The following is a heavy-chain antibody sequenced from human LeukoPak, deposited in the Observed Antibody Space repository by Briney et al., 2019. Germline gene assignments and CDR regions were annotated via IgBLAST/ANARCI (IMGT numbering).Heavy chain of an antibody. J-gene: IGHJ4*02. V-gene: IGHV3-7*01. D-gene: IGHD1-26*01. Sequence: GGSLRLSCAASGFTFSSYWMSWVRQAPEKGLEWVANIKQDGSEKYYVDSVKGRFTISRDNAKNSLYLQMNSLRAEDTAVYYCARDVDGSYYADYFDYWGQGTLVTVSS. CDR3: ARDVDGSYYADYFDY. CDR2: IKQDGSEK. CDR1: GFTFSSYW.